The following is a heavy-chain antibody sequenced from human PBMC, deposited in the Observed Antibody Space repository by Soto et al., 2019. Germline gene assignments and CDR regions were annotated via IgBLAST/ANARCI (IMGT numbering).Heavy chain of an antibody. V-gene: IGHV1-3*01. CDR2: INAGNGNT. D-gene: IGHD6-13*01. J-gene: IGHJ4*02. CDR3: ARVGAAAGPYYFDY. CDR1: GYTFTNYS. Sequence: ASVKVSCKASGYTFTNYSMHWVREAPGQRLEWMGWINAGNGNTKYSQKFQGRVTITRDTSASTAYMELSSLRSEDTAVYYCARVGAAAGPYYFDYWGQGTLVTVSS.